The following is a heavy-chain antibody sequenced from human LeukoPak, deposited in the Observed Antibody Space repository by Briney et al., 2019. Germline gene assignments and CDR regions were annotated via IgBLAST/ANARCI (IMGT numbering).Heavy chain of an antibody. D-gene: IGHD3-22*01. J-gene: IGHJ4*02. CDR1: GYTFTGYY. CDR2: INPNSGGT. CDR3: ARDLVYYDSSGSDY. Sequence: GASVKVSCKASGYTFTGYYIHWVRQAPGQGLEWMGWINPNSGGTNYAQKFQGRVTMTRDTSISTAYMELSRLRSDDTAVYYCARDLVYYDSSGSDYWGQGTLVTVSS. V-gene: IGHV1-2*02.